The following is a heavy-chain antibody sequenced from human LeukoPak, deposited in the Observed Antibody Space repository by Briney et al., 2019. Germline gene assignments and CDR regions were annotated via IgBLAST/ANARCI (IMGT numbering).Heavy chain of an antibody. CDR3: ARANRYFGF. CDR2: INHSGST. Sequence: TSSETLSLTCTVSGGSISSYYWSWIRQPPGKGLEWIGEINHSGSTNYNPSLKSRVTISVDTSKNQFSLKLSSVTAADTAVYYCARANRYFGFWGQGTLVTVSS. V-gene: IGHV4-34*01. D-gene: IGHD2/OR15-2a*01. CDR1: GGSISSYY. J-gene: IGHJ4*02.